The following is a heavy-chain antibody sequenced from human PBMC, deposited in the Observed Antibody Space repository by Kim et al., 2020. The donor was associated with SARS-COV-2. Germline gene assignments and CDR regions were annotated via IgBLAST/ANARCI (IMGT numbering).Heavy chain of an antibody. V-gene: IGHV4-34*01. CDR2: INHSGST. D-gene: IGHD6-19*01. J-gene: IGHJ4*02. CDR1: GGSFSGYY. Sequence: SETLSLTCAVYGGSFSGYYWSWIRQPPGKGLEWIGEINHSGSTNYNPSLKSRATISVDTTKNQFSLKLSSVTSADTAVYYWARGDSSGWYYPYWGQGTL. CDR3: ARGDSSGWYYPY.